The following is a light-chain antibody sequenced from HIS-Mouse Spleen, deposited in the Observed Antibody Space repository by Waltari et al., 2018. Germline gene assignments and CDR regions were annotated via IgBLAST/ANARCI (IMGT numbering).Light chain of an antibody. CDR2: EDS. V-gene: IGLV3-10*01. J-gene: IGLJ2*01. CDR1: ALPKKS. Sequence: SYELTQPPSVSVSPGQTARITCSGDALPKKSHYLYQQKSGQAPVLVIYEDSKRPSGIPGRFSGSSAGTMATLTISGAQVEDEADYYCYSTDSSGNHRVFGGGTKLTVL. CDR3: YSTDSSGNHRV.